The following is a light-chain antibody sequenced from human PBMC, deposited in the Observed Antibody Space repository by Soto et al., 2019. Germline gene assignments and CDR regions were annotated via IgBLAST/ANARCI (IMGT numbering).Light chain of an antibody. J-gene: IGKJ1*01. CDR3: QQYNLWPTWT. CDR1: QSVSSN. Sequence: ETVMTQSPATLSVSPGERATLSCRASQSVSSNLAWYQQKPGQAPRLLMYGASTRATGIPARFSGSGSGTEFTRTISSLQSEDFAIYFCQQYNLWPTWTFGQGTKVELK. V-gene: IGKV3-15*01. CDR2: GAS.